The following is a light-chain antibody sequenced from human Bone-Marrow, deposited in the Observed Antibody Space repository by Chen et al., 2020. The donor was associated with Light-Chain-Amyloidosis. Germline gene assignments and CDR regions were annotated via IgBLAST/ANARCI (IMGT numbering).Light chain of an antibody. CDR2: GAS. V-gene: IGKV3-15*01. CDR1: QSVSSN. Sequence: IVMTQSPATLSVSPGERATLSCRASQSVSSNLAWYQQKPGQAHRLLIYGASTRATGIADRFSGRGSGTEFTITISSLQSEDFAVYYCQKDNNWPVFSFGAGTKVEIK. CDR3: QKDNNWPVFS. J-gene: IGKJ4*01.